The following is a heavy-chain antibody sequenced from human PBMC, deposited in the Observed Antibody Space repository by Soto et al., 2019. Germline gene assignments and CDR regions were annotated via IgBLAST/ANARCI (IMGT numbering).Heavy chain of an antibody. CDR2: ISAYNGNT. J-gene: IGHJ5*02. CDR3: ARDRIVVVPAAMSP. CDR1: GYTFTSYG. Sequence: ASVKVSCKASGYTFTSYGISWVRQAPGHGLEWMGWISAYNGNTNYAQKLQGRVTMTTDTSTSTAFMELRSLRSDDTAVYYCARDRIVVVPAAMSPWGQGTLVTVSS. V-gene: IGHV1-18*01. D-gene: IGHD2-2*01.